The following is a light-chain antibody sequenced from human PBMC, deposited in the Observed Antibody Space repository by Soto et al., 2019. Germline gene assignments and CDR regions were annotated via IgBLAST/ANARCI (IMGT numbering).Light chain of an antibody. CDR1: QDIGIY. CDR3: QINVGAPRT. V-gene: IGKV1-27*01. CDR2: TTS. J-gene: IGKJ1*01. Sequence: DIQMTRSPSSLSASVGDRVTITCRASQDIGIYLAWYQQKSGRVPKLLIYTTSTLHSGVPSRFSGSGSGTEFTLTISSLQPEDVATYFCQINVGAPRTFGQGTKVEIK.